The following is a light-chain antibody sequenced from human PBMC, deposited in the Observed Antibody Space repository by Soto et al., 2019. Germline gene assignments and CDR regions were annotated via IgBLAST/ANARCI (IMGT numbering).Light chain of an antibody. CDR1: NSNIGSNT. V-gene: IGLV1-44*01. CDR2: YDN. Sequence: QSVLAQPPSASGTPGQRVTISCSGSNSNIGSNTVNWYQQLPGTAPKPLIYYDNLRPSGVPDRISGSKSGTSASLAISGLQSDDEADYYCAAWDDSLNGRVFGTGTKVIVL. J-gene: IGLJ1*01. CDR3: AAWDDSLNGRV.